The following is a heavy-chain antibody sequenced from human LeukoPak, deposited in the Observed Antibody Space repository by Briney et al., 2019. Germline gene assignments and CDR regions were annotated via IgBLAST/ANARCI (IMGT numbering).Heavy chain of an antibody. CDR1: GGSITVYY. CDR3: AKDRYYYDSSGFF. CDR2: ISYSGST. J-gene: IGHJ3*01. D-gene: IGHD3-22*01. Sequence: SETLSLTCSVSGGSITVYYWNWIRQSPGKGLEWIGSISYSGSTNYNPSLKSRVTISIDTSKNRFSLKVSSVIAADTAVYYCAKDRYYYDSSGFFWGQGTMVTVSS. V-gene: IGHV4-59*12.